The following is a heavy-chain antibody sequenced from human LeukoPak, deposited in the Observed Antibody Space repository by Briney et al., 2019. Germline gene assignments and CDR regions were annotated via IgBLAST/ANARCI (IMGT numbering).Heavy chain of an antibody. CDR2: INHSGST. Sequence: SSETLSLTCAVYGESFSGYYWSWIRQPPGKGLEWVGEINHSGSTTYNPSLKSRVPISVDTSKNQFSLKLSSVTAADTAVYYCARGRDFDLWGRGTLVTVSS. J-gene: IGHJ2*01. V-gene: IGHV4-34*01. CDR1: GESFSGYY. CDR3: ARGRDFDL.